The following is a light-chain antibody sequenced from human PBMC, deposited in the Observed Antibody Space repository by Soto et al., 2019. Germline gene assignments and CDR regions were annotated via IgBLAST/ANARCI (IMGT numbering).Light chain of an antibody. Sequence: EIVMTQSPATLSVSPGERATLSCRASQSVSGNLAWYQQRPGQAPRLLICGASTRATGIPARFSGSGSGTEFTLTISSLQSEDFAVYYGQQYNDWPPITFGKGTRLEIK. CDR2: GAS. CDR1: QSVSGN. CDR3: QQYNDWPPIT. J-gene: IGKJ5*01. V-gene: IGKV3-15*01.